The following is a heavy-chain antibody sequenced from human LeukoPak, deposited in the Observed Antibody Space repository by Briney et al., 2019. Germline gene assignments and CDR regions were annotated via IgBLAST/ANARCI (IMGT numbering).Heavy chain of an antibody. CDR3: AREAVDTAMVPEPPYYYYYGMDV. V-gene: IGHV1-2*02. Sequence: ASVKVSCKASGYTFTGYYMHWVRQAPGQGLEWMGWINPNSGGTNYAQKLQGRVTMTTDTSTSTAYMELRSLRSDDTAVYYCAREAVDTAMVPEPPYYYYYGMDVWGQGTTVTVSS. D-gene: IGHD5-18*01. CDR1: GYTFTGYY. CDR2: INPNSGGT. J-gene: IGHJ6*02.